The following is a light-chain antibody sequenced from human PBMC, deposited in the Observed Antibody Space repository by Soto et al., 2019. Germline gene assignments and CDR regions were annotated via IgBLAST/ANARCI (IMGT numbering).Light chain of an antibody. V-gene: IGKV3-20*01. Sequence: LTHSACTLSLSPACRATRSCRSLQSGGGRLACYQQRPGQSTRLLISGASMRASGVPVRFIGSGSGTDFTLTITRLEPEDFAVYYCQQYGGSPITFGLGTRLEIK. CDR2: GAS. CDR3: QQYGGSPIT. CDR1: QSGGGR. J-gene: IGKJ5*01.